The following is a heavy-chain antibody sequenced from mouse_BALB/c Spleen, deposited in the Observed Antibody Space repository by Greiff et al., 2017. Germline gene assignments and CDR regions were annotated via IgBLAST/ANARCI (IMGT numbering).Heavy chain of an antibody. D-gene: IGHD2-1*01. Sequence: EVKVVESGGGLVKLGGSLKLSCAASGFTFSSYYMSWVRQTPEKRLELVAAINSNGGSTYYPDTVKGRFTISRDNAKNTLYLQMSSLKSEDTALYYCARRSLGNYYAMDYWGQGTSVTVSS. J-gene: IGHJ4*01. CDR2: INSNGGST. CDR3: ARRSLGNYYAMDY. V-gene: IGHV5-6-2*01. CDR1: GFTFSSYY.